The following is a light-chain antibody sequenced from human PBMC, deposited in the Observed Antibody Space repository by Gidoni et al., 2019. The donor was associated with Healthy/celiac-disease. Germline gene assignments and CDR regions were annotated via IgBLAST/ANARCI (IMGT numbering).Light chain of an antibody. CDR3: GSWYSSRSDRYV. V-gene: IGLV1-51*01. Sequence: QSAVTQPPSVNADTRQRVTIACSVSSSNLGTHYVSWYQQLPGTAPTLLIYDNNKRPSGIPDRFSGSKSGTAATLVITGLQTGDEADYYCGSWYSSRSDRYVFGTGTKVTVL. J-gene: IGLJ1*01. CDR2: DNN. CDR1: SSNLGTHY.